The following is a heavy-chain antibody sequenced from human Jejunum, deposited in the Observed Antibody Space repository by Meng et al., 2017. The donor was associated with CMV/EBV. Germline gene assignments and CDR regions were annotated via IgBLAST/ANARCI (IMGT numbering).Heavy chain of an antibody. CDR2: IVPIFGTS. Sequence: KASGYTFTNFYIHWVRQAPGQGLQSLGGIVPIFGTSHYAQNFQGRVTITTDESTSTVYMELNSLRSDDTALYYCMMYQNWGETDFWGQGTLVTVSS. J-gene: IGHJ4*02. V-gene: IGHV1-69*05. D-gene: IGHD2-8*01. CDR3: MMYQNWGETDF. CDR1: GYTFTNFY.